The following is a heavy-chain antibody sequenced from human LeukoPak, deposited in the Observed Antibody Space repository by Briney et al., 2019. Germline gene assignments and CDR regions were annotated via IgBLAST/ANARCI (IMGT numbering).Heavy chain of an antibody. CDR2: MSPNSGNT. D-gene: IGHD1-26*01. Sequence: ASVTVSCKASGYTFTSYDINWVRQATGQGLKWMGWMSPNSGNTGYAQKFQGRVTMTRNTSISTAYMELSSLRSEDTAVYYCARGPGATGDYWGQGTLVTVSS. J-gene: IGHJ4*02. CDR3: ARGPGATGDY. V-gene: IGHV1-8*01. CDR1: GYTFTSYD.